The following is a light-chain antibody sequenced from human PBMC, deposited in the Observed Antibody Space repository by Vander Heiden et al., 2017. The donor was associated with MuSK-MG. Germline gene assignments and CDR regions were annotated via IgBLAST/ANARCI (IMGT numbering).Light chain of an antibody. J-gene: IGKJ3*01. CDR2: WAS. Sequence: DIVMTQSPDSLAVSLGERATINCKSSQSVLYSSNNKNYLAWYQQKPGQPPKLLIYWASTRESGVLDRFSGSGSGTDFTLTISSLQAEDVAVYYCQQYYSTPETFGPGTKVDIK. V-gene: IGKV4-1*01. CDR1: QSVLYSSNNKNY. CDR3: QQYYSTPET.